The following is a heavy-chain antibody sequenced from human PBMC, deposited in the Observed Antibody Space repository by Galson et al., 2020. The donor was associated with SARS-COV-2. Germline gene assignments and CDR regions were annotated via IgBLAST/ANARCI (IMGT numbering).Heavy chain of an antibody. D-gene: IGHD6-19*01. V-gene: IGHV5-51*01. J-gene: IGHJ4*02. CDR1: GYTFTHNW. Sequence: GESLKISCKATGYTFTHNWIGWVRQMPGKGLEWMGIIYPGYSDTRYSPSFQGQVTISADRAIDTTYLQWSSLKASDTAIYYCARGRRLGGSGWPFDYWGQGTLVTVSS. CDR2: IYPGYSDT. CDR3: ARGRRLGGSGWPFDY.